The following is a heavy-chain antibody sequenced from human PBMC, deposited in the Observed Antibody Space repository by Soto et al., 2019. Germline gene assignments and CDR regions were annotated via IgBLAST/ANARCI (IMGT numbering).Heavy chain of an antibody. V-gene: IGHV1-69*13. D-gene: IGHD3-22*01. J-gene: IGHJ6*02. CDR2: IIPIFGTA. CDR3: ARGRLVGLTHYYYYYGMDV. CDR1: GGTFSSYA. Sequence: SVKVSWKASGGTFSSYAISWVRQAPGQGLEWMGGIIPIFGTANYAQKFQGRVTITADESTSTAYMELSSLRSEDTAVYYCARGRLVGLTHYYYYYGMDVWGQGTTVTVSS.